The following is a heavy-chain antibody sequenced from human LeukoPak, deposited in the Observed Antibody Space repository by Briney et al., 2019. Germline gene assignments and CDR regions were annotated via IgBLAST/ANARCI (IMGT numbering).Heavy chain of an antibody. J-gene: IGHJ3*02. V-gene: IGHV7-4-1*02. Sequence: ASVKVSCKASGYTFTSYAVNWVRQAPGQGLEWMGWINTNTGNPTYAQGFTGRFVFSLDTSVSTAYLQISSLKAEDTAVYYCARGPLTYYYDSSGPDAFDIWGQGTMVTVSS. CDR1: GYTFTSYA. CDR3: ARGPLTYYYDSSGPDAFDI. CDR2: INTNTGNP. D-gene: IGHD3-22*01.